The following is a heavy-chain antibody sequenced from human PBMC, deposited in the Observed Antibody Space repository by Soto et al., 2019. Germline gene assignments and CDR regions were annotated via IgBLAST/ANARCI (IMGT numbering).Heavy chain of an antibody. CDR2: IIPIFGTA. J-gene: IGHJ5*02. CDR3: ARRYDFWSGYYYNWFDP. Sequence: QVQLVQSGAEVKKPGSSVKVSCKASGGTFSSYAISWVRQAPGQGLEWMGGIIPIFGTANYAQKFQGRVTITADESTSTAYVELSSLRSEDTAVYYCARRYDFWSGYYYNWFDPWGQGTLVTVSS. D-gene: IGHD3-3*01. V-gene: IGHV1-69*01. CDR1: GGTFSSYA.